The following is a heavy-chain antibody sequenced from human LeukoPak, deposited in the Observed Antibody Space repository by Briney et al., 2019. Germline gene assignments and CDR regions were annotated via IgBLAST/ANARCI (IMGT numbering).Heavy chain of an antibody. V-gene: IGHV3-21*01. D-gene: IGHD3-16*02. CDR1: GFTFSSYS. J-gene: IGHJ4*02. CDR2: ISSSSSYI. CDR3: ARVDDYVWGIYRQGSDY. Sequence: KPGGSLRLSCAASGFTFSSYSMNWVRQAPGKGLEWVSSISSSSSYIYYAGSVKGRFTISRDNAKNSLYLQMNSLRAEDTAVYYCARVDDYVWGIYRQGSDYSGQGTLVTVSS.